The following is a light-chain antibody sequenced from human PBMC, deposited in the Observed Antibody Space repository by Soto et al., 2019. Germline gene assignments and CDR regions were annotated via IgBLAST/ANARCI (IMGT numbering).Light chain of an antibody. CDR1: SSDVGGYNY. V-gene: IGLV2-8*01. Sequence: QSVLTQPPSASGSPGQSVTISCTGTSSDVGGYNYVSWYQQHPGKAPKLMIFDVTKRPSGVPDRFSGSKSGNTASLTVSGLQAEDEADYYCSSYVGSNNFVFGGGTKLT. CDR2: DVT. CDR3: SSYVGSNNFV. J-gene: IGLJ2*01.